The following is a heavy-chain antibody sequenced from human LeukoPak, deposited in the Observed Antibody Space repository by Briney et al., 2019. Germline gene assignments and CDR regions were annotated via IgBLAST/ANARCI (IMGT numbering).Heavy chain of an antibody. CDR1: GYTFTGYY. J-gene: IGHJ5*02. CDR2: INPNSGGT. Sequence: ASVKVSCKASGYTFTGYYMHWVRQAPGQGLEWMGWINPNSGGTNYAQKLQGRVTMTTDTSTSTAYMELRSLRSDDTAVYYCARDPNYGDYLNWFDPWGQGTLVTVSS. D-gene: IGHD4-17*01. CDR3: ARDPNYGDYLNWFDP. V-gene: IGHV1-2*02.